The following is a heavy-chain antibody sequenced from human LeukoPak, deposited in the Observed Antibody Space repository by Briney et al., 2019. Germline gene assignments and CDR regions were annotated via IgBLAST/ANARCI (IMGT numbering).Heavy chain of an antibody. J-gene: IGHJ3*02. V-gene: IGHV3-23*01. CDR1: GFTFSSYA. CDR2: ISGSGGST. Sequence: PGGSLRLSCAASGFTFSSYAMSWVRQVPGKGLEWVSGISGSGGSTYYADSVKGRITISRDNSKNTLYLQMNSLRAEDTAVYYCARGGATAISRDGFDIWGQGTMVTVSS. CDR3: ARGGATAISRDGFDI. D-gene: IGHD2-21*02.